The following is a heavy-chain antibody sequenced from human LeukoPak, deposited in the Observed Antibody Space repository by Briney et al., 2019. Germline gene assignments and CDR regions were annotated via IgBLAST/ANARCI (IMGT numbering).Heavy chain of an antibody. V-gene: IGHV3-23*01. Sequence: GGSLRLSCAASGFTFSSYAMSWVRQAPGKGLEWVSAISGSGGSRKYADSVKGRFTISRDNSKNTLDLQMSSLRVEDTAVYYCAKEVDSSGYYSEYWGQGTLVTVSS. D-gene: IGHD3-22*01. J-gene: IGHJ4*02. CDR3: AKEVDSSGYYSEY. CDR2: ISGSGGSR. CDR1: GFTFSSYA.